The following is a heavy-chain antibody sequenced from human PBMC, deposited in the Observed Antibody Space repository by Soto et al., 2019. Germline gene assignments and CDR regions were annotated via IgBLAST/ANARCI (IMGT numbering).Heavy chain of an antibody. V-gene: IGHV4-59*01. CDR1: GGSMSSYY. CDR3: ARDQGSGHWFDP. CDR2: IYYSGST. D-gene: IGHD3-10*01. Sequence: QVQLQESGPGLVKPSETLSLTCTVSGGSMSSYYWSWIRQPPGKGLEWIGYIYYSGSTNYNPSLKSRVTISVDTSKNQFSLKLSSVTAADTAVYYCARDQGSGHWFDPWGQGTLVTVSS. J-gene: IGHJ5*02.